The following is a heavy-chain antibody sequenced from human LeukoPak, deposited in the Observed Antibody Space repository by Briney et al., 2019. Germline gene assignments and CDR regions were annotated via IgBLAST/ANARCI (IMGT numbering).Heavy chain of an antibody. CDR2: IYHSGST. D-gene: IGHD5-12*01. CDR1: GYSISSGYY. V-gene: IGHV4-38-2*02. J-gene: IGHJ5*02. Sequence: SETLSLTCAVSGYSISSGYYWGWIRQPPGKGLEWIGSIYHSGSTYYNPSLKSRVTISVDTSKNQFSLKLSSVTAADTAVYYCARDGGYVVSWFDPWGQGTLVTVSP. CDR3: ARDGGYVVSWFDP.